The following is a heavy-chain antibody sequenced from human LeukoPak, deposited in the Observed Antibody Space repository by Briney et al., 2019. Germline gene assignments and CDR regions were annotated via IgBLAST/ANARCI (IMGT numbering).Heavy chain of an antibody. Sequence: GGSLRLSCAASGFTVSSNYMSWVRQAPGRGLEWGSVIYSGGSTYYADSVKGRFTISRDNSKNTLYLQMNSLRAEAAAVYYCQRARIYSGRYPQFDYWGQGTQVTVSS. CDR1: GFTVSSNY. CDR2: IYSGGST. D-gene: IGHD1-26*01. J-gene: IGHJ4*02. CDR3: QRARIYSGRYPQFDY. V-gene: IGHV3-66*01.